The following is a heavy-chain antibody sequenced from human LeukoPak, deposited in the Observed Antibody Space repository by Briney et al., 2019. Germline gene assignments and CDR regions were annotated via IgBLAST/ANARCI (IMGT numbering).Heavy chain of an antibody. V-gene: IGHV1-8*01. Sequence: ASVKVSCKASGYTLTSYDVNWVRQATGQGLEWMGWMNPNSGRTGYAQKFQGRVTITRNTSISTAYMELSSLRSEDTAVYYCAKGLYCSSTSCYYMDVWGKGTTVTVSS. CDR1: GYTLTSYD. D-gene: IGHD2-2*01. CDR3: AKGLYCSSTSCYYMDV. CDR2: MNPNSGRT. J-gene: IGHJ6*03.